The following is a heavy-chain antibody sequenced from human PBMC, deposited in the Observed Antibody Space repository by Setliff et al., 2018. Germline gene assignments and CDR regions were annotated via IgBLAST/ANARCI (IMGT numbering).Heavy chain of an antibody. V-gene: IGHV3-48*01. CDR3: ARGYCSSVSCINDY. CDR2: ISGSSHII. Sequence: LRLSCAASGFTFDDYGMSWVRQAPGKGLGWVSYISGSSHIISYADSVRGRFTISRDNAKNSLYLQMNSLRAEDTALYYCARGYCSSVSCINDYWGQGTLVTVSS. J-gene: IGHJ4*02. D-gene: IGHD2-2*01. CDR1: GFTFDDYG.